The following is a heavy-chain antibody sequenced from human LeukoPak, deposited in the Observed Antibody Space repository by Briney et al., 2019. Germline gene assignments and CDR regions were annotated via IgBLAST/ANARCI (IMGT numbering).Heavy chain of an antibody. V-gene: IGHV1-2*02. J-gene: IGHJ6*02. D-gene: IGHD1-26*01. CDR1: GYTFTGYY. Sequence: ASVKVSCKASGYTFTGYYMHWVRQAPGQGLEWMGWINPNSGGTNYAQKFQGRVTMTRDTSISTAYMELGRLRSDDTAVYYCARQWELLVDYYGMDVWGQGTTVTVSS. CDR3: ARQWELLVDYYGMDV. CDR2: INPNSGGT.